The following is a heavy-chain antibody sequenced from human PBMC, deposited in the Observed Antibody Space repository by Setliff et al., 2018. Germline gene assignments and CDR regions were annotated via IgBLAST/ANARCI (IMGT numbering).Heavy chain of an antibody. Sequence: NPSETLSLTCAVSGYSISSGYYWGWIRQPPGKGLEWIGSIYHSGSTYYNPSLKSRVTISVDTSKNQFSLKLSSVTAADTAVYYCARHGGYSYGPGDYYYGMDVWGQGTTVTVSS. D-gene: IGHD5-18*01. CDR3: ARHGGYSYGPGDYYYGMDV. CDR1: GYSISSGYY. V-gene: IGHV4-38-2*01. CDR2: IYHSGST. J-gene: IGHJ6*02.